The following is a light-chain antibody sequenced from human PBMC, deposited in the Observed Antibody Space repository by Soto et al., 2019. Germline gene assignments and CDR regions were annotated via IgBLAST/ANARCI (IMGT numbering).Light chain of an antibody. J-gene: IGKJ4*01. CDR1: PSISNS. CDR3: QQSYSTPPT. Sequence: DIQMTQSPSSLSASVGDRVTITCRASPSISNSLNWYQQKPGKAPDLLIYTTSSLQSGVPSRFRGSGSGTDFTLTISSLQPEDFATYYCQQSYSTPPTFGGGTNVEIK. V-gene: IGKV1-39*01. CDR2: TTS.